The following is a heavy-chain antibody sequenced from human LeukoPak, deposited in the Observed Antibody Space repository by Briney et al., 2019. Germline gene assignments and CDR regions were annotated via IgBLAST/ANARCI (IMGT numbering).Heavy chain of an antibody. D-gene: IGHD6-19*01. CDR1: GYTFTSYG. Sequence: ASVKVSCKASGYTFTSYGISWVRQAPGQGLKWMGWISAYNGNTNYAQKLQGRVTMTTDTSTSTAYMELRSLRSDDTAVYYCARDRHSSGWEIIDYWGQGTLVTVSS. J-gene: IGHJ4*02. CDR3: ARDRHSSGWEIIDY. CDR2: ISAYNGNT. V-gene: IGHV1-18*01.